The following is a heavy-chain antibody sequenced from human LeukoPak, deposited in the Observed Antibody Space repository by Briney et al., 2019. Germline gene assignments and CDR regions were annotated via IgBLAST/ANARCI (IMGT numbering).Heavy chain of an antibody. J-gene: IGHJ6*02. V-gene: IGHV1-69*04. D-gene: IGHD2-21*02. CDR2: IISILGIA. CDR3: ASRLEGAYCGGDCYPPYYYYGMDV. CDR1: GGTFSSYA. Sequence: GASVKVSCKASGGTFSSYAISWVRQAPGQGLEWMGRIISILGIANYAQKFQGRVTITADKSTSTAYMELSSLRSEDTAVYYCASRLEGAYCGGDCYPPYYYYGMDVWGQGTTVTVSS.